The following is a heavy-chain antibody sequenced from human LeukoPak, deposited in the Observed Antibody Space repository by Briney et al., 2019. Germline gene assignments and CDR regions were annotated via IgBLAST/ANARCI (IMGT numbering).Heavy chain of an antibody. Sequence: HPGGSLRLSCAASGFTFSSYGMSWVRQAPGKGLEWVSAISGSGGSTYYADSVKGRFTISRDNSKNTLYLQMNGLRAEDTAVYYCAKDPAMVVYYYYMDVWGKGTTVTVSS. D-gene: IGHD5-18*01. CDR1: GFTFSSYG. CDR2: ISGSGGST. V-gene: IGHV3-23*01. CDR3: AKDPAMVVYYYYMDV. J-gene: IGHJ6*03.